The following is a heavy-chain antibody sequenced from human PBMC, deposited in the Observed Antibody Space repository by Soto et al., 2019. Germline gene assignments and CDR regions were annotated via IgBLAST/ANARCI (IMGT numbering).Heavy chain of an antibody. CDR1: RFTFSGYG. CDR3: AKGGRAYCGGDCRYYFDY. CDR2: ISYDGSNK. Sequence: QVQLVESGGGVVQPGRSLRLSCAASRFTFSGYGMHWVRQAPGKGLEWVAVISYDGSNKFYADSVKGRFTISRDNSKNTLYLQMNSLRAKDTAVYYCAKGGRAYCGGDCRYYFDYWGQGTLVTVSS. D-gene: IGHD2-21*02. J-gene: IGHJ4*02. V-gene: IGHV3-30*18.